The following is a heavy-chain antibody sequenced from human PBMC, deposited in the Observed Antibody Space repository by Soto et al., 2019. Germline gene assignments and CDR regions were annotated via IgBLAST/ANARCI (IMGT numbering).Heavy chain of an antibody. J-gene: IGHJ4*02. V-gene: IGHV4-34*01. CDR1: GGSFSGYY. D-gene: IGHD7-27*01. Sequence: SETLALTCAVYGGSFSGYYWSWIRQPPGKGLEWIEEINHSGSTNYNPSLKSRVTISVDTSKNQFSLKLSSVTAADTAVYYCARANWGSGIYWGQGTLVTVSS. CDR3: ARANWGSGIY. CDR2: INHSGST.